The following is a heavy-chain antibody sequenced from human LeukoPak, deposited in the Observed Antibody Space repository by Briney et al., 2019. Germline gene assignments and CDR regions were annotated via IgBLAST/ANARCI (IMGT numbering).Heavy chain of an antibody. J-gene: IGHJ6*02. D-gene: IGHD2-2*01. CDR2: IKQDGSEK. CDR3: ARDGTSLRGRSFPYYYYYYGMDV. V-gene: IGHV3-7*05. CDR1: GFTFSSYW. Sequence: GGSLRLSCAASGFTFSSYWMSWVRQAPGKGLEWVANIKQDGSEKYYVDSVKGRFVISRDNAKNSMYLQMNSRRAEDTAVYYCARDGTSLRGRSFPYYYYYYGMDVWGQGTTVTVSS.